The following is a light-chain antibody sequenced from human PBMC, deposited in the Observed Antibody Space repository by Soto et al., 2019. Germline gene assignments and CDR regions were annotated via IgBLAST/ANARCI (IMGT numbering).Light chain of an antibody. J-gene: IGKJ4*01. CDR2: DAS. CDR1: QSVSSY. CDR3: HQHSNWPPLT. Sequence: ELVLTQSPATLSLSPGERATLYCRASQSVSSYLAWYQQKPGQAPRLLGYDASNSATGIPARFSGSGSGTHFTLTKSRLETEAFAVYCSHQHSNWPPLTFGRGTKVAI. V-gene: IGKV3-11*01.